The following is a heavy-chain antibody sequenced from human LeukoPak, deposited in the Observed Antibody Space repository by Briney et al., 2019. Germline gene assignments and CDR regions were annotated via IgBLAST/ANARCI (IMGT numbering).Heavy chain of an antibody. Sequence: PGGSLRLSCAASGFTFSSYAMSWVRQAPGTGLEWVSGISRYGGNIYYAESVKGRFTISRDNSKNTLYLQMNSLRAEDTAVYYCAKLRGYSYGQDLDYWGQGTLVTVSS. CDR1: GFTFSSYA. CDR2: ISRYGGNI. D-gene: IGHD5-18*01. J-gene: IGHJ4*02. CDR3: AKLRGYSYGQDLDY. V-gene: IGHV3-23*01.